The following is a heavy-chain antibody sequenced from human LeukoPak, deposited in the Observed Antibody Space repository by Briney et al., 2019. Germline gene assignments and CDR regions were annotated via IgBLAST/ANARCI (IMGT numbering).Heavy chain of an antibody. V-gene: IGHV4-34*01. D-gene: IGHD3-22*01. J-gene: IGHJ4*02. CDR3: ARGSLDYYDSSGYIDY. CDR1: GGSFSGYY. Sequence: SETLSLTCAVYGGSFSGYYWSWIRQPPGKGLEWIGEINHSGGTNYNPSLKSRVTISVDTSKNQFSLKLSSVTAADTAVYYCARGSLDYYDSSGYIDYWGQGTLVTVSS. CDR2: INHSGGT.